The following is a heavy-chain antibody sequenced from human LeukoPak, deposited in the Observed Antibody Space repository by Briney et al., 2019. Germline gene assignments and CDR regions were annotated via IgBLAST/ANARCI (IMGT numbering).Heavy chain of an antibody. V-gene: IGHV3-23*01. Sequence: GGSLRLSCAASGFTFRNCAMNWVRQAPGGGLEWVSGICGSGRCTYYAASVKGRFTISRDNSKNTLYLQMNSLRVGDTAVYYCAKDIQWLVRGPDYRGRGTLVTVSS. J-gene: IGHJ4*02. CDR1: GFTFRNCA. CDR3: AKDIQWLVRGPDY. D-gene: IGHD6-19*01. CDR2: ICGSGRCT.